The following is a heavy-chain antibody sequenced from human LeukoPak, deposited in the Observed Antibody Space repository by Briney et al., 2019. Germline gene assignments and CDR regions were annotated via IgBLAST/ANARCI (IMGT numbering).Heavy chain of an antibody. V-gene: IGHV4-38-2*02. CDR2: VHHSGST. CDR3: ARDRASYYDNTRGDNDY. D-gene: IGHD3-9*01. J-gene: IGHJ4*02. CDR1: GYSITIGYY. Sequence: SETLSLTCSVGGYSITIGYYWGWIQQAPGKGLEGIGSVHHSGSTNYNPSLKSRVTISVDTFMNRLSLKLSTVTAADTAVYYCARDRASYYDNTRGDNDYWGQGTLVTVSS.